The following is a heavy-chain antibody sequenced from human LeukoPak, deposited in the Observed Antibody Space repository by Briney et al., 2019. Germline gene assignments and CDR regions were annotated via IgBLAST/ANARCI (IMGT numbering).Heavy chain of an antibody. J-gene: IGHJ6*03. Sequence: PSETLSLTCTVSGGSISSYYWSWIRQPAGKGLEWIGRIYTSGSTNYNPSLKSRVTMSVDTSKNQFSLKLSSVTAADTAVYYCARHHSGRAVTTYYYYYYMDVWGKGTTVTVSS. CDR3: ARHHSGRAVTTYYYYYYMDV. CDR1: GGSISSYY. CDR2: IYTSGST. V-gene: IGHV4-4*07. D-gene: IGHD4-11*01.